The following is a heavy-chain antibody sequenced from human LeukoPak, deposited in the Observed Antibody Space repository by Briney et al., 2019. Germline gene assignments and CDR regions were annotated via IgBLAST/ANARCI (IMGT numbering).Heavy chain of an antibody. CDR1: GYTFTGYY. V-gene: IGHV1-2*02. CDR3: ARNLYRGSYWAFDI. D-gene: IGHD1-26*01. Sequence: ASVKVSCKASGYTFTGYYIHWVRQAPGQGLEWMGWINPKNDDSSYAQKFQGRVTMTRDTSINTAYMELSRLRSDDTAVYYCARNLYRGSYWAFDIWGQGTMVTVSS. CDR2: INPKNDDS. J-gene: IGHJ3*02.